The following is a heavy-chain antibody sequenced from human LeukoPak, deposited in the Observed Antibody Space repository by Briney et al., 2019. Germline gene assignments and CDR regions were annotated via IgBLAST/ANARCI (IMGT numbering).Heavy chain of an antibody. CDR2: ISSSGDIT. CDR1: GIAFSSNA. V-gene: IGHV3-23*01. D-gene: IGHD3-22*01. Sequence: GGSLRLSCAASGIAFSSNAMSWVRQTPGKGLEWVSSISSSGDITSYADSVKGRFTISRDKSKNTLYLQMNSLRAQDTAVYYCAKRETSGYYYFDYWGQGTLVTVSS. J-gene: IGHJ4*02. CDR3: AKRETSGYYYFDY.